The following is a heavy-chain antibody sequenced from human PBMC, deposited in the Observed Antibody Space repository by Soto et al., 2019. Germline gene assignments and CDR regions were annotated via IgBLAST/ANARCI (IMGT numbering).Heavy chain of an antibody. CDR2: ISYDGSNK. V-gene: IGHV3-30-3*01. CDR1: GFTFSSYA. D-gene: IGHD5-18*01. CDR3: ARDRDTDMGPFDY. J-gene: IGHJ4*02. Sequence: QVQLVESGGGVVQPGRSLRLSCAASGFTFSSYAMHWVRQAPGKGLEWVAVISYDGSNKYYADSVKGRFTISRDNSKNTRYLQMNSLRAEDTAVYYCARDRDTDMGPFDYWGQGTLVTVSS.